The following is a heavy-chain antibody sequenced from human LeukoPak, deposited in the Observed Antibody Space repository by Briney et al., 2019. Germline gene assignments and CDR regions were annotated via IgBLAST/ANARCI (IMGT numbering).Heavy chain of an antibody. CDR2: ISAYNGNT. J-gene: IGHJ4*02. D-gene: IGHD4-17*01. V-gene: IGHV1-18*01. CDR1: GYTFTIYG. CDR3: ARDWHYGDPFDY. Sequence: ASVKVSFKASGYTFTIYGSSWVRQAPGQGLEGVGWISAYNGNTNYAQKPQGRVTMTTATSTSTAYMELRSLRSDDTAVYYCARDWHYGDPFDYWGQGTLVTVSS.